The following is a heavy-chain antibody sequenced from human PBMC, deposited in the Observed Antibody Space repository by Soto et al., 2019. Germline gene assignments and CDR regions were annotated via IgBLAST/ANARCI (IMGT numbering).Heavy chain of an antibody. CDR2: IIPILNIR. Sequence: QVQLVQSGAEVKKPGSSVKVSCRASGDTFTTRSITWVRQAPGQGLEWVGRIIPILNIRDYAQKFQGRVTISADTSTSTVYLTLTSLTSGDTALYEGARDQHCSVSTCFGYPDVWGSGTMVTVSS. V-gene: IGHV1-69*02. CDR3: ARDQHCSVSTCFGYPDV. CDR1: GDTFTTRS. J-gene: IGHJ6*02. D-gene: IGHD2-15*01.